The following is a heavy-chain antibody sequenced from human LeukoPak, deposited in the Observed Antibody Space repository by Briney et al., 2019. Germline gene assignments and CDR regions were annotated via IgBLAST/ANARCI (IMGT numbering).Heavy chain of an antibody. V-gene: IGHV1-18*01. CDR2: ISAYNGNT. Sequence: ASVKVSCKTSRYTFTSYVISWVRQAPGQEVEWMGWISAYNGNTNYTQKLQGRVTMTTDTSTRTAYMELRSLRSDDTAVYYCARRSVGATPFDYWGQGTLVTVSS. CDR1: RYTFTSYV. CDR3: ARRSVGATPFDY. J-gene: IGHJ4*02. D-gene: IGHD1-26*01.